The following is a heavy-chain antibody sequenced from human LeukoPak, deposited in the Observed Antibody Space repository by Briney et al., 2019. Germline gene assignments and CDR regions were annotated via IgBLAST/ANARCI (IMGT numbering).Heavy chain of an antibody. J-gene: IGHJ4*02. CDR2: INGDGSST. Sequence: GGSLRLSCAASGFTFSGNWMNWVRQAPGKGLVWVSRINGDGSSTSYADSVQGRFTISRDNSKSTLCLQMNSLRAEDTAVYYCAKQLGYCSDGSCYFPYWGQGTLVTVSS. CDR1: GFTFSGNW. V-gene: IGHV3-74*01. D-gene: IGHD2-15*01. CDR3: AKQLGYCSDGSCYFPY.